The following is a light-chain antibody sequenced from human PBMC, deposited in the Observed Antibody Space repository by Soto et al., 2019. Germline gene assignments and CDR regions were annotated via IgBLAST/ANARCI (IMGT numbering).Light chain of an antibody. CDR3: MQYLQPACT. CDR2: LGS. V-gene: IGKV2-28*01. CDR1: QSLLHSHRYIY. Sequence: DIVMPHSPLSLPVTTGQPASISCMSSQSLLHSHRYIYLDWYLHQPGQSPQLLIYLGSNRASGVPDRVSGSGSGTDYSLNISRVEAEDVGVYYCMQYLQPACTVGPPNKVDIK. J-gene: IGKJ3*01.